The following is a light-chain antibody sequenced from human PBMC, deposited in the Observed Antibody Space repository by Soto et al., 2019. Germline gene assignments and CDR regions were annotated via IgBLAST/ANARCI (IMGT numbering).Light chain of an antibody. CDR2: VDSDGSH. CDR3: QTWGTGTWV. V-gene: IGLV4-69*01. CDR1: SGHSSYA. Sequence: QAVVTQSPSASASLGASVTLTCTLSSGHSSYAIAWHQQQPEKGPRYLMKVDSDGSHIKGDGIPDRFSGSSSGAERYLTISSLQSEDEADYYCQTWGTGTWVFGGGTKLTVL. J-gene: IGLJ3*02.